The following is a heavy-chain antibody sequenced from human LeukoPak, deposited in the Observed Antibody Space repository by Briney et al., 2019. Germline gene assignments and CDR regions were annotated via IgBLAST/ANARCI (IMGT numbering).Heavy chain of an antibody. CDR2: IIPIFGTA. CDR1: GGTFSSYA. V-gene: IGHV1-69*05. Sequence: ASVKVSCKASGGTFSSYAISWVRQAPGQGLEWMGSIIPIFGTANYAQKFQGRVTITTDESTSTAYMELSSLRSEDTAVYYCARDRVKAADGVWPGPYYYMDVWGKGTTVTVSS. J-gene: IGHJ6*03. CDR3: ARDRVKAADGVWPGPYYYMDV. D-gene: IGHD6-13*01.